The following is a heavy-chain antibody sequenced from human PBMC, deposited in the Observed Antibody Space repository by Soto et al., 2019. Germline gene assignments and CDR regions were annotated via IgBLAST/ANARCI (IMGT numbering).Heavy chain of an antibody. CDR3: AHRPRGSSWYSYYYGMDV. Sequence: SGPTLVNPTQTLTLTCTFSGFSLSTSGVGVGWIRQPPGKALEWRALIYWNDDKRYSPSLKSRLTITKDTSKNQVVLTMTNMDPVDTATYYCAHRPRGSSWYSYYYGMDVWGQGTTVTVSS. CDR1: GFSLSTSGVG. D-gene: IGHD6-13*01. CDR2: IYWNDDK. V-gene: IGHV2-5*01. J-gene: IGHJ6*02.